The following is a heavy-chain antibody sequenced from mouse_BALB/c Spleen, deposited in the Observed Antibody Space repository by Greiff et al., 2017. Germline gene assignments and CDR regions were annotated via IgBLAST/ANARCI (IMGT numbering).Heavy chain of an antibody. CDR1: GYTFTDYE. CDR2: IDPETGGT. V-gene: IGHV1-15*01. D-gene: IGHD1-1*01. CDR3: TRGGSSYAMDY. J-gene: IGHJ4*01. Sequence: QVQLQQSGAELVRPGASVTLSCKASGYTFTDYEMHWVKQTPVHGLEWIGAIDPETGGTAYNQKFKGKATLTADKSSSTAYMELRSLTSEDSAVYYCTRGGSSYAMDYWGQGTSVTVSS.